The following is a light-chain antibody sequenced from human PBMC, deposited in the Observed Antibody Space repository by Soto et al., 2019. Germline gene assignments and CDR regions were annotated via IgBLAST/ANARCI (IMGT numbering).Light chain of an antibody. J-gene: IGKJ1*01. Sequence: EIVLTQSPGTLSLSPGDRATLSCRASQSVSSSYLAWYQQNPGQAPRLLIYGASSRATGSPDRFSGSGSGTNFTLTISRLEPEDFAVDYCQQYGSSPPWTFGHGTKVDIK. V-gene: IGKV3-20*01. CDR2: GAS. CDR3: QQYGSSPPWT. CDR1: QSVSSSY.